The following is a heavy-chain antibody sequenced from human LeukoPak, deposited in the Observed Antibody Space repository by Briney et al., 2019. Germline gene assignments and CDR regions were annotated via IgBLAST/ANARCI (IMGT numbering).Heavy chain of an antibody. CDR1: GYTFTTYA. D-gene: IGHD6-19*01. V-gene: IGHV1-3*04. J-gene: IGHJ4*02. CDR2: INTGNGNT. CDR3: ARAVSSGWYEGDY. Sequence: ASVKVSCKASGYTFTTYAMHWVRQAPGRRLEWMGWINTGNGNTKYSQKFQGRVTITRDTSASTVYMELSSLRSEDTAVYYCARAVSSGWYEGDYWGQGTLVTVSS.